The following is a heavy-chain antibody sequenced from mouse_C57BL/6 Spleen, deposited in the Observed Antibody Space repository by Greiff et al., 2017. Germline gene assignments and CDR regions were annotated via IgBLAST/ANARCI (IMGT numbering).Heavy chain of an antibody. CDR2: IYPGDGDT. CDR3: ANYYGSSSAWFAY. Sequence: QVQLQQSGPELVKPGASVKISCKASGYAFSSSWMNWVKQRPGKGLEWIGRIYPGDGDTNYNGKFKGKATLTADKSSSTAYMQLSSLTSEDSAVYFCANYYGSSSAWFAYWGQGTLVTVSA. J-gene: IGHJ3*01. CDR1: GYAFSSSW. V-gene: IGHV1-82*01. D-gene: IGHD1-1*01.